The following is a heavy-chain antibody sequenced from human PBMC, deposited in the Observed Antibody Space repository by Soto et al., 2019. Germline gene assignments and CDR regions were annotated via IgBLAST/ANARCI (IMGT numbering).Heavy chain of an antibody. CDR1: GFTVTTNY. CDR2: VYSGGST. Sequence: GGSLRLSCAASGFTVTTNYMSWVRQPPGKGLEWVSVVYSGGSTYYADSVKGRFTVSRDNSKNTLYLQMNSLRAEDTAVYYCASPFGYCSGGSCYGAFDIWGQGTMVTVSS. CDR3: ASPFGYCSGGSCYGAFDI. J-gene: IGHJ3*02. V-gene: IGHV3-66*01. D-gene: IGHD2-15*01.